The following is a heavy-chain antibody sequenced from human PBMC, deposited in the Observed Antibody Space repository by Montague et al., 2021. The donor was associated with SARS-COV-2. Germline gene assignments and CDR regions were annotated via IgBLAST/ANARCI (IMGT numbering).Heavy chain of an antibody. D-gene: IGHD5-12*01. J-gene: IGHJ6*02. CDR2: TYYRSKWYN. V-gene: IGHV6-1*01. Sequence: CAISGDSVSSNSAAWNWIWQSPSRGLEWLGRTYYRSKWYNDYAVSVKSRITINPDTSKNQFSLQLNSVTPEDTAVYYCARQPLGYDFVYYYYGMDVWGQGTTVTVSS. CDR3: ARQPLGYDFVYYYYGMDV. CDR1: GDSVSSNSAA.